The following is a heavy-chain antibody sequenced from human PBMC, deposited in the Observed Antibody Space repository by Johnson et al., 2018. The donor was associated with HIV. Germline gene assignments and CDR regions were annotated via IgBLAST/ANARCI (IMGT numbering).Heavy chain of an antibody. CDR3: ASLSSSLFGACEC. Sequence: VQLVESGGGLVQPGGSLRLSCAASGFTVSSNYMSWVRQAPGKGLEWVSVIYSGGSTYYADSVKGRFTISRDNSKNTLYLQMNSLRAEDTAVYDCASLSSSLFGACECWGQGTMVTVSS. CDR1: GFTVSSNY. CDR2: IYSGGST. D-gene: IGHD6-13*01. V-gene: IGHV3-66*01. J-gene: IGHJ3*01.